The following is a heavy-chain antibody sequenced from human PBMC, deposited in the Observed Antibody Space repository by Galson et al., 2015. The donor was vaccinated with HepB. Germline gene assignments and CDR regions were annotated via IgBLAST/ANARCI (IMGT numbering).Heavy chain of an antibody. CDR3: TIGGASGWYGV. D-gene: IGHD6-19*01. V-gene: IGHV3-73*01. Sequence: SLRLSCAASGFTFSGSAMHWVRQASGKGLEWVGRIRSKANSYATAYAASVKGRFTISRDDSKNTAYLQMNSLKTEDTAVYYCTIGGASGWYGVWGQGTLVTVSS. J-gene: IGHJ4*02. CDR1: GFTFSGSA. CDR2: IRSKANSYAT.